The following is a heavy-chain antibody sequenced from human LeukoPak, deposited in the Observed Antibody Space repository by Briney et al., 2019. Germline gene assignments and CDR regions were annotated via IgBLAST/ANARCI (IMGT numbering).Heavy chain of an antibody. Sequence: GGSLRLSCVVSGFTFSDYWMTWVRQAPGKGLEWVANIKHDGSDIHYVDSVKGRFTISRDNAQSSLFLQMSSLKASDTAMYYCARREYGIFDYWGQGTLVTVSS. D-gene: IGHD4-17*01. CDR2: IKHDGSDI. CDR1: GFTFSDYW. J-gene: IGHJ4*02. CDR3: ARREYGIFDY. V-gene: IGHV3-7*03.